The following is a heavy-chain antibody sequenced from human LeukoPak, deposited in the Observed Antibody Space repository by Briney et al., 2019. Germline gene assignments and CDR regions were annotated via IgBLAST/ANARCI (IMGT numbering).Heavy chain of an antibody. V-gene: IGHV3-23*01. CDR3: ANIYGDYVMEDAFDI. CDR2: ISGSGGST. Sequence: PGGSLRLSCAASGFTFSSYAMSWVRQAPGKGLEWVSAISGSGGSTYYADSVKGRFTISRDNSKNTLYLQMSSLRAEDTAVYYCANIYGDYVMEDAFDIWGQGTMVTVSS. J-gene: IGHJ3*02. D-gene: IGHD4-17*01. CDR1: GFTFSSYA.